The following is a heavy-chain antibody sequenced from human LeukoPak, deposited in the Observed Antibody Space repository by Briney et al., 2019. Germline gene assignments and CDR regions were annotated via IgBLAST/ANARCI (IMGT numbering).Heavy chain of an antibody. V-gene: IGHV1-18*01. CDR2: ISAYNGNT. CDR3: ARVSMVRGVIITETSLDY. D-gene: IGHD3-10*01. CDR1: GYTFTSYG. J-gene: IGHJ4*02. Sequence: ASVKVSCKASGYTFTSYGISWVRQAPGQGLEWMGWISAYNGNTNYAQKLQGRVTMTTDTSTSTAYMELRSLRSDDTAVYYCARVSMVRGVIITETSLDYWGQGTLVTVSS.